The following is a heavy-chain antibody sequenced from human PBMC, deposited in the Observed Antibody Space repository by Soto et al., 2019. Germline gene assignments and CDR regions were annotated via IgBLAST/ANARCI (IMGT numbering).Heavy chain of an antibody. D-gene: IGHD5-18*01. Sequence: QVQVVESGGGVVQPGRSLRLSCAASGFTFSSYAMHWVRQAPGKGLEWVAVISYDAGKKYYADSVKGRITISRDNSKNTLFLQMNSLRAEDTAVYFCASVKTVMVMSPPDYWGQGTLVTVSS. CDR3: ASVKTVMVMSPPDY. J-gene: IGHJ4*02. V-gene: IGHV3-30-3*01. CDR1: GFTFSSYA. CDR2: ISYDAGKK.